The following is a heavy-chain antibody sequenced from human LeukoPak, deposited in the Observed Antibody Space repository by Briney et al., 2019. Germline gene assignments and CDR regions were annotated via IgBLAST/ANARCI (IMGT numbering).Heavy chain of an antibody. CDR2: IYYSGST. J-gene: IGHJ4*02. V-gene: IGHV4-31*03. CDR1: GGSISRAGYS. D-gene: IGHD3-22*01. Sequence: SQTLSLTCTVSGGSISRAGYSWSWIRQHPGKGLEWIGYIYYSGSTYYNPSLKGRVTISVDTSKNQFSLKLSSVTAADTAVYYCASAYYYDSSGYYTRGNGFDYWGQGTLVTVSS. CDR3: ASAYYYDSSGYYTRGNGFDY.